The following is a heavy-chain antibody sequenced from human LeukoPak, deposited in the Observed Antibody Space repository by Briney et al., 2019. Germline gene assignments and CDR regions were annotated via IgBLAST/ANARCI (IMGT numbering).Heavy chain of an antibody. CDR2: IKGDGSDA. J-gene: IGHJ5*02. D-gene: IGHD4-11*01. CDR3: AKDNSPGWFGP. V-gene: IGHV3-74*01. CDR1: GFRLSDYW. Sequence: GGSLRLSCETSGFRLSDYWMHWVRQVPGKGLVWVSRIKGDGSDASYVDSVKGRFTISRDNAKNTLYLQMNSLRAEDTATYYCAKDNSPGWFGPWGQGTLVTVSS.